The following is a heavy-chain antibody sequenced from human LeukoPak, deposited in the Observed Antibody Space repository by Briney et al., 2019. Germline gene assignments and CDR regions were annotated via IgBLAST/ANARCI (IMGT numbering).Heavy chain of an antibody. J-gene: IGHJ4*02. D-gene: IGHD6-13*01. Sequence: PGGSLRLSCATSGFTFSNYWMSWVRQAPGKGLEWVANIKEDGSEKNYVDSVKGRFTISRDNAKNSLYLQMNSLRAEDTAVYYCARDWGAAGLWDSWGQGTLVTVSS. CDR3: ARDWGAAGLWDS. CDR1: GFTFSNYW. V-gene: IGHV3-7*05. CDR2: IKEDGSEK.